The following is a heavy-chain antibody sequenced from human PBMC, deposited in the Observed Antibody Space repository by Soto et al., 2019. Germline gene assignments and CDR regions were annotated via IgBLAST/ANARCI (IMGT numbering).Heavy chain of an antibody. V-gene: IGHV3-23*01. CDR3: AKLRSVGYCSSTSCYHSRGLHP. J-gene: IGHJ5*02. D-gene: IGHD2-2*01. Sequence: PGGSLRLSCAASGFTFSSYAMSWVRQAPGKGLEWVSAISGSGGSTYYADSVKGRFTISRDNSKNTLYLQMNSLRAEDTAVYYCAKLRSVGYCSSTSCYHSRGLHPWGQGTLVTVSS. CDR2: ISGSGGST. CDR1: GFTFSSYA.